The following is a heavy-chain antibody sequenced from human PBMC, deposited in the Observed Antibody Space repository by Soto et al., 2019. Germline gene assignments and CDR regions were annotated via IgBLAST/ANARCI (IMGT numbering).Heavy chain of an antibody. J-gene: IGHJ4*02. V-gene: IGHV3-23*01. Sequence: PGGSLRLSCAASGFSFSSYAMSWVRQAPGKGLEWVSLISDSGAGTYYGDSVKGRFTISRDNSKNTLYLQMNSLRVEDTAVYFCAAGTTSSWYGYWGQGALVTVSS. D-gene: IGHD6-13*01. CDR2: ISDSGAGT. CDR1: GFSFSSYA. CDR3: AAGTTSSWYGY.